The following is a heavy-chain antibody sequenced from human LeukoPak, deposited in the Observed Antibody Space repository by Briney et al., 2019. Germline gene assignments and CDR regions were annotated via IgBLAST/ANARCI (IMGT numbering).Heavy chain of an antibody. Sequence: GGSLRLSCAASGFTVSSSYMTWVRQAPGKGLEWVSITYADGYTFYADSVKGRFTISRDNSKNMLYLQMNSLGAEDTALYYCARDRGWPAVHFDLWGQGTLVTVSS. CDR2: TYADGYT. J-gene: IGHJ4*02. D-gene: IGHD2-15*01. CDR1: GFTVSSSY. V-gene: IGHV3-53*01. CDR3: ARDRGWPAVHFDL.